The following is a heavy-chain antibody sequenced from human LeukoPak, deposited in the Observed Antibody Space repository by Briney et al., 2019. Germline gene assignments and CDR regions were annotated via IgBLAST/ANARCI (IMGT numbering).Heavy chain of an antibody. CDR1: GFTFGDYA. CDR3: SRGAGATGDDAFVI. J-gene: IGHJ3*02. Sequence: GGSLRLSCTASGFTFGDYAMSWVRQAPGKGLEWVGFIRSKAYGGTTEYAASVKGRFTISRDDSKSIAYLQMNSLKTQDTAVYCCSRGAGATGDDAFVIWGRRTMVTVSS. CDR2: IRSKAYGGTT. D-gene: IGHD1-26*01. V-gene: IGHV3-49*04.